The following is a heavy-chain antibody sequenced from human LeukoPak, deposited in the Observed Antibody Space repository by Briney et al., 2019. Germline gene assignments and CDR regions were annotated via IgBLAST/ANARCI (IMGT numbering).Heavy chain of an antibody. V-gene: IGHV6-1*01. CDR3: ARQYSSGWSYYYGLDV. J-gene: IGHJ6*02. D-gene: IGHD6-19*01. Sequence: SQTLSLTCAISGDSVSSITAAWNWIRQSPSRGLEWLGRTYYRSKWYNDYAVSVKSRITINPDTSKNQFSLQLNSVTPEDTAVYYCARQYSSGWSYYYGLDVWGQGTTVTVSS. CDR2: TYYRSKWYN. CDR1: GDSVSSITAA.